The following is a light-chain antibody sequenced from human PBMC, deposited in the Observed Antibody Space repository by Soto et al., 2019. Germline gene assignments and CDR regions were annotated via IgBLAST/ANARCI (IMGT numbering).Light chain of an antibody. CDR3: KSYAGSNPHV. CDR2: EVV. Sequence: ALTQPPCASGSPGQSVTISCTGTKNDIGVCDFVSCYQHHPGKAPRLIIYEVVQRPSGVPDRFSGSKSGNTASLTVSGLQAADEADYFCKSYAGSNPHVVGSGTKVTVL. CDR1: KNDIGVCDF. J-gene: IGLJ1*01. V-gene: IGLV2-8*01.